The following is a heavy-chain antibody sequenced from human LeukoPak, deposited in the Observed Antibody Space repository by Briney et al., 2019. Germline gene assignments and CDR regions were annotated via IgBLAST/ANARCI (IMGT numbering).Heavy chain of an antibody. V-gene: IGHV3-30*04. D-gene: IGHD3-22*01. CDR1: GFTFSSYA. CDR2: ISYDGSNK. CDR3: ARAPRYYYDSSGYYYLTHFDY. J-gene: IGHJ4*02. Sequence: GRSLRLSCAASGFTFSSYAMHWVRQAPGKGLEWVAVISYDGSNKYYADSVKGRFTIPRDNSKNTLYLQMNSLRAEDTAVYYCARAPRYYYDSSGYYYLTHFDYWGQGTLVTVSS.